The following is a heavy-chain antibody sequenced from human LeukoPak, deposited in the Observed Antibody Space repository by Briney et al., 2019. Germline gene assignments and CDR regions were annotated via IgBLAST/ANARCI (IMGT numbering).Heavy chain of an antibody. J-gene: IGHJ4*02. D-gene: IGHD6-13*01. Sequence: GGSLRLSCAASGFTFSSYGMHWVRQAPGKGLEWVSDISGSGGSTYYADSVKGRFTISRDNSKNTLYLQMNRLRAEDTAVYYCAKQGLAAALFRWGQGTLVTVSS. CDR2: ISGSGGST. CDR1: GFTFSSYG. V-gene: IGHV3-23*01. CDR3: AKQGLAAALFR.